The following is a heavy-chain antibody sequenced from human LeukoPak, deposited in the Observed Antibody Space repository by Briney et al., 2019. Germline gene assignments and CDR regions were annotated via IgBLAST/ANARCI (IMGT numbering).Heavy chain of an antibody. CDR1: GGTFSSYT. J-gene: IGHJ4*02. CDR3: ALSGGMGTPFDY. V-gene: IGHV1-69*05. Sequence: SVKVSCKASGGTFSSYTISWVRQAPGQGLEWMGRIIPIFGTANSAQKFQGRVTITTDESTSTAYMELSSRRSEDTAGYCCALSGGMGTPFDYWGQGTLVTVSS. CDR2: IIPIFGTA. D-gene: IGHD1-26*01.